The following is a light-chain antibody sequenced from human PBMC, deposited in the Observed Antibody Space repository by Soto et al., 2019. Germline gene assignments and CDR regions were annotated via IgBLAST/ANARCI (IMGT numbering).Light chain of an antibody. Sequence: QSVLTQPPSVSGAPGQRVTISCTGSSSNTGADYDVHWYQHLPGSAPKLLIYDNNIRPSGVPDRFSGSKSGTSASLAITGLQAEDEGDYYCQSYDSSLSNLVVFGGGTKQTVL. J-gene: IGLJ2*01. V-gene: IGLV1-40*01. CDR1: SSNTGADYD. CDR2: DNN. CDR3: QSYDSSLSNLVV.